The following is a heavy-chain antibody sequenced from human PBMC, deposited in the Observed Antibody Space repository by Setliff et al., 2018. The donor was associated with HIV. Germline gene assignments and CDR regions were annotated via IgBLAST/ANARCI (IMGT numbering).Heavy chain of an antibody. J-gene: IGHJ4*02. V-gene: IGHV4-34*01. D-gene: IGHD3-10*01. CDR1: GGSFSGYY. CDR2: INHSGST. CDR3: ARGPRYGSGTPFDY. Sequence: PSETLSLTCAVYGGSFSGYYWSWIRQPPGKGLEWIGEINHSGSTNYNPSLKSRVTTSVDTSKNQFSLKLSPVTAADTAVYYCARGPRYGSGTPFDYWGQGTLVTVSS.